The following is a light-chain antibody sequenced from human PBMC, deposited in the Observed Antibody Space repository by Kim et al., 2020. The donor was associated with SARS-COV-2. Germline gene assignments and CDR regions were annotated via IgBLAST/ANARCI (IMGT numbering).Light chain of an antibody. Sequence: SVALGQTARITCGGNNIGSKNVHWYQQKPGQVPVLVIYRDSNRPSGIPERFSGSNSGNTATLTISRAQAGDEADYYCQVWDSSTYVFGTGTKVTVL. J-gene: IGLJ1*01. V-gene: IGLV3-9*01. CDR1: NIGSKN. CDR3: QVWDSSTYV. CDR2: RDS.